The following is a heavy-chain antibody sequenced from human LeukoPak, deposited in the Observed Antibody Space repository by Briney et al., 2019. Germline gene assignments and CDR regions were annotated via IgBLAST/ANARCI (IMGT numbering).Heavy chain of an antibody. CDR2: IKTKADGETT. V-gene: IGHV3-15*01. J-gene: IGHJ4*02. CDR3: ATSGYDWYYFDY. CDR1: GFTFSNAW. D-gene: IGHD3-9*01. Sequence: GWSLRLSCAASGFTFSNAWMTWVRQAPEKGLEWVGRIKTKADGETTDYAAPVKGKFTISRDDSKNPLYLQMNSLKTDDTAVYYCATSGYDWYYFDYWGQGTLVTVSS.